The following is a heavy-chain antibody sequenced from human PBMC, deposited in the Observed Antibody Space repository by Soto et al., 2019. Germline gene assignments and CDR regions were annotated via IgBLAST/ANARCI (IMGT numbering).Heavy chain of an antibody. J-gene: IGHJ5*02. CDR2: IYYSGST. Sequence: SETLSLTCTVSGGSISSYYWSWIRQPPGKGLEWIGYIYYSGSTNYNPSLKSRVTISVDTSKNQFSLKLSSVTAADTAVYYRARGGGIFGVNWFDPWGQGTLVTVSS. CDR1: GGSISSYY. D-gene: IGHD3-3*01. CDR3: ARGGGIFGVNWFDP. V-gene: IGHV4-59*01.